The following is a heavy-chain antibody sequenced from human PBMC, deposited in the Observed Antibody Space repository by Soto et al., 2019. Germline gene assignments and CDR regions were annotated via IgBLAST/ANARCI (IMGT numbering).Heavy chain of an antibody. CDR1: GFTFSSCT. V-gene: IGHV3-21*01. Sequence: EVQLVESGGGLVKPGGSLRLSCAVSGFTFSSCTMNWVRQAPGKGPEWVSSISSSGSMYYADSVKGRFTISRDNAKNSLYLQMNSLRAEDTAVYYCAREVQPVVRREYDYWGQGTLVTVSS. CDR3: AREVQPVVRREYDY. CDR2: ISSSGSM. D-gene: IGHD1-1*01. J-gene: IGHJ4*02.